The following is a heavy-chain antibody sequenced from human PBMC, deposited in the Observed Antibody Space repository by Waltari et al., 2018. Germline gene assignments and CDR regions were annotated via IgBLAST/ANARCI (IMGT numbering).Heavy chain of an antibody. CDR2: VYYSGTT. CDR1: GDSISSSYYY. V-gene: IGHV4-39*01. D-gene: IGHD1-26*01. J-gene: IGHJ4*02. CDR3: ARRRESRKVGFLIDD. Sequence: QLQLQESGPGLVKPSETLSLTCTVSGDSISSSYYYWEWIRQPPGKGLEWIGSVYYSGTTYFNPSLKSRGTLSVDTPKNKFSLRLNSVTAADTAVYYCARRRESRKVGFLIDDWGPGTLVTVSS.